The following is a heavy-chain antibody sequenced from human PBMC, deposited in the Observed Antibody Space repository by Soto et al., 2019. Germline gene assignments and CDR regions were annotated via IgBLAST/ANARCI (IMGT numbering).Heavy chain of an antibody. Sequence: NPSETLSLTCAVSGGSISSSNWWSWVRQPPGKGLEWIGEIYHSGSTNYNPSLKSRVTISVDKSKSQFSLKLFSVTAADTAVYYCPRGTYGRGNWLDPWGQGPLVTVSS. CDR1: GGSISSSNW. V-gene: IGHV4-4*02. CDR2: IYHSGST. D-gene: IGHD3-10*01. CDR3: PRGTYGRGNWLDP. J-gene: IGHJ5*02.